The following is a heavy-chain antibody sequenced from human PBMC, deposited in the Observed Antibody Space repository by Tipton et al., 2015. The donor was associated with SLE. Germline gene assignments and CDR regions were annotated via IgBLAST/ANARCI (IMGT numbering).Heavy chain of an antibody. Sequence: TLSLTCAVSGGSISSGGYSWSWIRQPPGKGLEWIGYIYHSGSTYYNPSLKSRVTISVDRSKNQFSLKLSSVTAADTAVYYCATGPSGSYYVYWGQGTLVTVSS. D-gene: IGHD1-26*01. J-gene: IGHJ4*02. V-gene: IGHV4-30-2*01. CDR3: ATGPSGSYYVY. CDR2: IYHSGST. CDR1: GGSISSGGYS.